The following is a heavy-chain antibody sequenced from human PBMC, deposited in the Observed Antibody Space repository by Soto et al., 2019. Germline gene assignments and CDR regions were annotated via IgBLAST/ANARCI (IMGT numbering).Heavy chain of an antibody. CDR2: ISGSGGST. V-gene: IGHV3-23*01. CDR3: AKALKVRYYYDSSGYLFDY. CDR1: GFTFTTYA. J-gene: IGHJ4*02. D-gene: IGHD3-22*01. Sequence: GGSLRLSCAASGFTFTTYAMTWVRQAPGKGLEWVSAISGSGGSTYYADSVKGRFTISRANSKNTLYLQMNSLRAEDTAVYYCAKALKVRYYYDSSGYLFDYWGQGTLVTVSS.